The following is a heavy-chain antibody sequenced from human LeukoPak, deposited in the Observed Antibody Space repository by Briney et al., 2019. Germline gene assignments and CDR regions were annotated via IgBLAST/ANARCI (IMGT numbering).Heavy chain of an antibody. J-gene: IGHJ4*02. CDR3: ARHLSGITGYTYGRGIDY. V-gene: IGHV3-7*01. CDR1: GFTFSRYW. D-gene: IGHD5-18*01. Sequence: PGGSLRLSCAASGFTFSRYWMSWVGQAPGKGREWVANIKKEGREKYYVDCVKGGVTISRDNGKTSRYLQMNSLRAEDTAVYYCARHLSGITGYTYGRGIDYWGQGTLVTVSS. CDR2: IKKEGREK.